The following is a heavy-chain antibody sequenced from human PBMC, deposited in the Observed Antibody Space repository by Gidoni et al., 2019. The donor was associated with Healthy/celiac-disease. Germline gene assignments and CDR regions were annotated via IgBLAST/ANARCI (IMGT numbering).Heavy chain of an antibody. CDR3: ARVGWFGGLFNYYYGMDV. J-gene: IGHJ6*02. D-gene: IGHD3-10*01. V-gene: IGHV3-7*01. CDR1: GFTFSCHR. Sequence: EVQLVASGGVLVHPGGSLTPPCAASGFTFSCHRMSWVRQAPGKGLEWVANIKQDGSEKYDVDSGEGRFTMSRDNAKNSRYLQRNSLGAEDTDVYYCARVGWFGGLFNYYYGMDVWGQGTTVTVSS. CDR2: IKQDGSEK.